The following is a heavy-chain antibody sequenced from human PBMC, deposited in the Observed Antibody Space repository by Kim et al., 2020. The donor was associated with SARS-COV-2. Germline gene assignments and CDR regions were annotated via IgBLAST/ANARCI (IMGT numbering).Heavy chain of an antibody. CDR3: ARGDHHRDY. Sequence: GSTYSTPSLKSRVTISVATSKNQFSLKLSSVTAADPAVYYCARGDHHRDYWGQGTLVTVSS. J-gene: IGHJ4*02. CDR2: GST. V-gene: IGHV4-30-2*05.